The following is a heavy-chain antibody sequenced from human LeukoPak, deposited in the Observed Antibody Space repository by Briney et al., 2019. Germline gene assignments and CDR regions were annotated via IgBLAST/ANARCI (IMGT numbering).Heavy chain of an antibody. V-gene: IGHV3-74*01. CDR2: INSDGSST. CDR3: ARGEGIIRRYYYDSSGYPDY. Sequence: PGGSLRLSCAASGCTFSSYWMHWVRQAPGKGLVWVSRINSDGSSTSYADSVKGRFTISRDNAKNTLYLQMNSLRAEDTAVYYCARGEGIIRRYYYDSSGYPDYWGQGTLVTVSS. CDR1: GCTFSSYW. J-gene: IGHJ4*02. D-gene: IGHD3-22*01.